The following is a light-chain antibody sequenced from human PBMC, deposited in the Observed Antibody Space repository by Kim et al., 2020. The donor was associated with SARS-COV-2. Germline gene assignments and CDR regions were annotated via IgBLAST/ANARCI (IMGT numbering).Light chain of an antibody. CDR2: EAS. CDR1: QTISSR. CDR3: QQYNDYSAT. J-gene: IGKJ2*01. V-gene: IGKV1-5*03. Sequence: SASVGDSVTMTCRASQTISSRMAWYQQKPGKVPTLLIYEASTLESGVPSRFSGSRSGTEFTRTISSLQPDDFATYYCQQYNDYSATFGQGTKLEI.